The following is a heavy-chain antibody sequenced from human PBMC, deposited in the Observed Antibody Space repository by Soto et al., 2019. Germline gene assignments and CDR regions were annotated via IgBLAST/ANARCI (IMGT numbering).Heavy chain of an antibody. CDR2: ISGHNGNT. Sequence: GASVKVSCKASGYTFTNYGFSWVRQAPGQGLEWMGWISGHNGNTNYAERLQGRVTMTTDTSTSTAYMELKSLRYDDTAVYYCAREGQLGYWGQGTPVTVSS. CDR1: GYTFTNYG. J-gene: IGHJ4*02. V-gene: IGHV1-18*01. D-gene: IGHD6-6*01. CDR3: AREGQLGY.